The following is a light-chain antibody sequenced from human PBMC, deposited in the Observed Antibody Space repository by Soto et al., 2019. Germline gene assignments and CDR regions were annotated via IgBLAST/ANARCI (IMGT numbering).Light chain of an antibody. J-gene: IGKJ1*01. V-gene: IGKV1-5*01. Sequence: DLQMTQSPSTLSASVGDRVTITCRASQSISSWLAWYQQKPGKAPKLLIYDASSLESGVPSRFSRSGSGTEFTLTISSRQPDDFATYYCQQYNSYSPWTFGQGTKVEIK. CDR2: DAS. CDR3: QQYNSYSPWT. CDR1: QSISSW.